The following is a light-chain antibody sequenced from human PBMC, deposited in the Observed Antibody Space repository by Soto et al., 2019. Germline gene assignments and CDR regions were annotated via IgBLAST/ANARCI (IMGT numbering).Light chain of an antibody. CDR2: DAS. CDR3: QQADTFPIT. V-gene: IGKV1-33*01. J-gene: IGKJ5*01. Sequence: DIQMTQSPSSLSASVGDRVTITCQASQDISNYLNWYQQKPGKAPKLLIYDASNLETGAPSRFSGSGFGTDFTLTISSLQPEDSAIYYCQQADTFPITFGQGTRLEIK. CDR1: QDISNY.